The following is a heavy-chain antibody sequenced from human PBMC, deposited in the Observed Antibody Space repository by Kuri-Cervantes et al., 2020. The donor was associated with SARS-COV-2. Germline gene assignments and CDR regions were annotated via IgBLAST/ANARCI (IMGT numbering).Heavy chain of an antibody. CDR3: ARRLYSSGWYDS. D-gene: IGHD6-19*01. Sequence: ETLSLTCTVSGGSISSYYWSWIRQPPGKGLEWMGRIDPSDSYTNYSPSFQGHVTISADKSISTAYLHWNSLKASDTAMYYCARRLYSSGWYDSWGQGTLVTVSS. V-gene: IGHV5-10-1*01. CDR1: GGSISSYY. CDR2: IDPSDSYT. J-gene: IGHJ5*01.